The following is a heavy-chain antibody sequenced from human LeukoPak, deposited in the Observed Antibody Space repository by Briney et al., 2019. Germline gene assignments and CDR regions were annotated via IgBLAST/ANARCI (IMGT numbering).Heavy chain of an antibody. CDR2: ISYDGSNK. D-gene: IGHD3-10*01. J-gene: IGHJ3*02. CDR1: GFTFSSYA. V-gene: IGHV3-30*04. CDR3: ARGKNGSGSYFGAFDI. Sequence: PGGSLRLSCAASGFTFSSYAMHWVRQAPGKGLEWVAVISYDGSNKYYADSVKSRFTISRDNSKNTLYLQMNSLRAEDTAVYYCARGKNGSGSYFGAFDIWGQGTMVTVSS.